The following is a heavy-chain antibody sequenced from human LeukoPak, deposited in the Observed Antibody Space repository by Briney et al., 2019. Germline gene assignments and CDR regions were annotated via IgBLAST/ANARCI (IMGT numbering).Heavy chain of an antibody. D-gene: IGHD3-10*01. Sequence: ASVKVSCKASGYTFTSYGISWVRQAPGQGLEWMGWISAYNGNTNYAQKLQGRVTMTTDTSTSTAYMELRSLRSDDTAVYYCARGPAVYYGSGSYYLLSYYFDYWGQGTLVTVSS. V-gene: IGHV1-18*01. J-gene: IGHJ4*02. CDR3: ARGPAVYYGSGSYYLLSYYFDY. CDR2: ISAYNGNT. CDR1: GYTFTSYG.